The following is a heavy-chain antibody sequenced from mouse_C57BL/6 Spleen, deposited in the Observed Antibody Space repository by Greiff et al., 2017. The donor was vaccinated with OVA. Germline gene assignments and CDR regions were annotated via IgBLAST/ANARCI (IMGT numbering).Heavy chain of an antibody. Sequence: EVQLQQSGPVLVKPGASVKMSCKASGYTFTDYYMNWVKQSHGKSLEWIGVINPYNGGTSYNQKFKGKATLTVDKSSSTAYMELNSLTSEDSAVYYCARRRIITTVVATDYYAMDYWGQGTSVTVSS. CDR1: GYTFTDYY. D-gene: IGHD1-1*01. CDR2: INPYNGGT. V-gene: IGHV1-19*01. CDR3: ARRRIITTVVATDYYAMDY. J-gene: IGHJ4*01.